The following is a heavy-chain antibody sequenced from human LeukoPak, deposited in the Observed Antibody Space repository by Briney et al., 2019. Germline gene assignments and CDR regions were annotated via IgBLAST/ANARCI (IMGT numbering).Heavy chain of an antibody. CDR2: ISWNGGTI. V-gene: IGHV3-9*01. J-gene: IGHJ3*02. CDR3: AQADNGRRNFGVDRGAFDI. CDR1: GSTFDDYA. D-gene: IGHD3-3*01. Sequence: PGASLRLSCTASGSTFDDYAMHWLRQAPGKGLEWVSGISWNGGTIYYADSVKGRFTISRDTAKISMYLDMNSLRAEPKVLYCCAQADNGRRNFGVDRGAFDIWGQGTMVTASS.